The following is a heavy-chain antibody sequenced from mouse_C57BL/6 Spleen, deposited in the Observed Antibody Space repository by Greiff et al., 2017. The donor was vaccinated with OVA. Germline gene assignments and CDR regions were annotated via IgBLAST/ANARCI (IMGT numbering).Heavy chain of an antibody. Sequence: VHVKQSGTVLARPGASVKMSCKTSGYTFTSYWMHWVKQRPGQGLEWIGAIYPGNSDTSYNQKFKGKAKLTAVTSASTAYMELSSLTNEDSAVYYCTNYYGSSSSWYFDVWGTGTTVTVSS. CDR1: GYTFTSYW. CDR3: TNYYGSSSSWYFDV. D-gene: IGHD1-1*01. CDR2: IYPGNSDT. V-gene: IGHV1-5*01. J-gene: IGHJ1*03.